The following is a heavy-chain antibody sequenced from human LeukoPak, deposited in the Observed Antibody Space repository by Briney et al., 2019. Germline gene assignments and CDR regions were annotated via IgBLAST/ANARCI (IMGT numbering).Heavy chain of an antibody. D-gene: IGHD3-10*01. CDR1: GFPFAGYW. V-gene: IGHV3-7*05. Sequence: GGSLRLSCAASGFPFAGYWMMWVRQAPGKGLEWVANIKQDGSDKYYVDSVKGRFTISRDNAKNSLYLQMNSLRAEDTAVYYCARDRGRGDYWGQGTLVTVSP. CDR3: ARDRGRGDY. J-gene: IGHJ4*02. CDR2: IKQDGSDK.